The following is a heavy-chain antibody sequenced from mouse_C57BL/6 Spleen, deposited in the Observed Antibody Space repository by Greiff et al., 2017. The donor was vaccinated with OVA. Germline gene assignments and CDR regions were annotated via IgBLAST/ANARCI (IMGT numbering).Heavy chain of an antibody. J-gene: IGHJ4*01. CDR1: GFTFSDYY. CDR2: INYDGSST. V-gene: IGHV5-16*01. D-gene: IGHD2-2*01. Sequence: DVKLVESEGGLVQPGSSMKLSCTASGFTFSDYYMAWVRQVPEKGLEWVANINYDGSSTYYLDSLKSRFIISRDNAKNILYLQMSSLKSEDTATYYCAREGYEGAMDYWGQGTSVTVSS. CDR3: AREGYEGAMDY.